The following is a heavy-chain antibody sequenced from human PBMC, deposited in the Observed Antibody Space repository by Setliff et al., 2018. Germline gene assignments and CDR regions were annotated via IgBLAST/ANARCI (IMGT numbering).Heavy chain of an antibody. CDR2: IGHTGSI. J-gene: IGHJ4*02. CDR1: GYSISSGYI. V-gene: IGHV4-38-2*02. CDR3: ARDLGRGGDSDY. Sequence: PSATLSLTCTVSGYSISSGYIWGWIRQPPGKGLEWVGNIGHTGSINYNPSLKSRLTISRDTSKNQVSLKLNSVTATDTAVYYCARDLGRGGDSDYWGQGILVTVSS. D-gene: IGHD2-21*02.